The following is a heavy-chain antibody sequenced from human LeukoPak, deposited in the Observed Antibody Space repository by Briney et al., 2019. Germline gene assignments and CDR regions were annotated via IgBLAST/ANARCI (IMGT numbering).Heavy chain of an antibody. D-gene: IGHD3-16*02. Sequence: PSETLSLTCTVSGGSISSYYWSWIRQPPGKGLEWIGYIYYSGSTNYNPSLKSRVTISVDTSKNQFSLKLSSVTAADTAVYYCARHGTYVWGSYRQSYYFDYCGQGTLVTVSS. V-gene: IGHV4-59*08. CDR3: ARHGTYVWGSYRQSYYFDY. CDR1: GGSISSYY. J-gene: IGHJ4*02. CDR2: IYYSGST.